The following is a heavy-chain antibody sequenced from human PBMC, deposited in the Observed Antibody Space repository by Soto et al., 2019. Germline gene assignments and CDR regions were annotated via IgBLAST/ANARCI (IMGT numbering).Heavy chain of an antibody. Sequence: QVQLVQSGAEVKKPGSSVKVSCKASGGTFSSYAISWVRQAPGQGLEWMGGIIPIFGTANYAQKFQGRVTSXAXXSTSTAYMELSSLRSEDTAVYYCARDKTGSGSCDYWGQGTLVTVSS. CDR2: IIPIFGTA. D-gene: IGHD6-19*01. V-gene: IGHV1-69*12. CDR1: GGTFSSYA. CDR3: ARDKTGSGSCDY. J-gene: IGHJ4*02.